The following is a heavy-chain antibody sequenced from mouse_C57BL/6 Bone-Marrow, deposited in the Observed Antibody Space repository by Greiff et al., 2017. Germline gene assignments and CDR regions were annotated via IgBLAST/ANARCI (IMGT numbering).Heavy chain of an antibody. J-gene: IGHJ3*01. Sequence: VQLQQSGAELVRPGASVKLSCTASGFNIKDDYMHWLKQRPEQGLEWIGWIDPENGDTEYASNVQGKATITVDTSSNTAYLQLSSLTSEDTAVYYCTRIAYWGQGTLVTVSA. CDR1: GFNIKDDY. CDR3: TRIAY. CDR2: IDPENGDT. V-gene: IGHV14-4*01.